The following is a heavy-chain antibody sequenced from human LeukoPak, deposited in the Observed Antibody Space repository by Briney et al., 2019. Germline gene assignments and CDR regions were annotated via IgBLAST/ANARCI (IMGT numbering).Heavy chain of an antibody. CDR1: GFTFSSYS. D-gene: IGHD6-13*01. J-gene: IGHJ4*02. Sequence: GGSLRLSCAASGFTFSSYSMNWVRQAPGKGLVWVSRINSDGSSTSYADSVKGRFTISRDNAKNTLYLQMNSLRAEDTAVYYCARVLYSSSWYLFDYWGQGTLVTVSS. CDR2: INSDGSST. CDR3: ARVLYSSSWYLFDY. V-gene: IGHV3-74*01.